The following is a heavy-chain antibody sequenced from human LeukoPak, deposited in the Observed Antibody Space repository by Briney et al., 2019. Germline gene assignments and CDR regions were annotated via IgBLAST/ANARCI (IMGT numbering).Heavy chain of an antibody. CDR3: ARAPEVSYADY. D-gene: IGHD3-10*01. V-gene: IGHV1-2*02. CDR2: INPNSGAT. Sequence: ASMKVSCKASGYTFTGFYMHWVRQAPGQGLEWMGWINPNSGATNYAQKFQGRVTMTRDTSISTAYMELSRLRSDDTAVYYCARAPEVSYADYWGQGTLVTVSS. CDR1: GYTFTGFY. J-gene: IGHJ4*02.